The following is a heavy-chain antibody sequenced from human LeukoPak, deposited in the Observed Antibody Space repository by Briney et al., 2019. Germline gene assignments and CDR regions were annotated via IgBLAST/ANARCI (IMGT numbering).Heavy chain of an antibody. CDR1: GGSFSGYY. D-gene: IGHD4-23*01. V-gene: IGHV4-34*01. CDR3: ARASRRETPRLYHYYFFRAV. Sequence: SETLSLTCAVHGGSFSGYYWTWIRQPPGKGLEWIGEINHIGTTNNNLSLNSRVTISVDASKSQFSLNLSSVTAADTAVYYCARASRRETPRLYHYYFFRAVGGNGPTVPVS. CDR2: INHIGTT. J-gene: IGHJ6*03.